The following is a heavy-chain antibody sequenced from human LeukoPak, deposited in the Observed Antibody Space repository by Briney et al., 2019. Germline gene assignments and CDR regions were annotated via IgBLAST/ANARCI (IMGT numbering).Heavy chain of an antibody. D-gene: IGHD3-10*01. Sequence: GASVKLSCTASGYTFTDYYMHWVRQAPGQGLEWMGWINPNSGGTNYAQKFQGRVTMTRGTSISTAYMELSRLRSDDTAVYYCARGYLLWFGELPQRYFDYWGQGTLVTVSS. CDR2: INPNSGGT. CDR1: GYTFTDYY. V-gene: IGHV1-2*02. J-gene: IGHJ4*02. CDR3: ARGYLLWFGELPQRYFDY.